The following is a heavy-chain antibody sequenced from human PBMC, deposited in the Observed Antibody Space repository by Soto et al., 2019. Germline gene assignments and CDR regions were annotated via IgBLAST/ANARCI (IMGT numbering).Heavy chain of an antibody. D-gene: IGHD3-10*01. CDR1: ENTLTELT. CDR2: SAPEEGEP. V-gene: IGHV1-24*01. Sequence: ASVKVSCKVPENTLTELTIDWLRQAPGKGLEWMGRSAPEEGEPIYPQKFQGRVSMTEDPSTDTAYMELTSLRSEDTAVYYCARGRRGSGSYMRKGYWFDPWGQGTLVTVSS. CDR3: ARGRRGSGSYMRKGYWFDP. J-gene: IGHJ5*02.